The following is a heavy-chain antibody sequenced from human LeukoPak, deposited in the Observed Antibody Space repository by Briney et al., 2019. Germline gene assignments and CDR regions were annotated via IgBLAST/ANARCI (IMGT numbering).Heavy chain of an antibody. D-gene: IGHD1-26*01. J-gene: IGHJ4*02. V-gene: IGHV3-30*18. CDR3: AKNTGTYDGLIDS. CDR2: ISYDGGDK. Sequence: QPGSSLRLSCAPSGLTFSSYGLHWVRQAPRKGLEWVAVISYDGGDKFCADSVKGRFTISRDNSKNTLYLQMNSLRAEDTAMYFCAKNTGTYDGLIDSWGQGTLVTVSS. CDR1: GLTFSSYG.